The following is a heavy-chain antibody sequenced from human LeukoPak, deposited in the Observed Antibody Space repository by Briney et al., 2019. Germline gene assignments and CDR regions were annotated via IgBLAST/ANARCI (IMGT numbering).Heavy chain of an antibody. CDR2: IWYDGSNK. Sequence: GRSLRLSCAASGFTFSSYGMHWVRQAPGKGLEWVAVIWYDGSNKYYADSVKGRFTISRDNSKNTLYLQMNSLRAEDTAVYYCARSSSTVTTYSAFDIWGQGTMVTVSS. D-gene: IGHD4-17*01. CDR3: ARSSSTVTTYSAFDI. J-gene: IGHJ3*02. V-gene: IGHV3-33*01. CDR1: GFTFSSYG.